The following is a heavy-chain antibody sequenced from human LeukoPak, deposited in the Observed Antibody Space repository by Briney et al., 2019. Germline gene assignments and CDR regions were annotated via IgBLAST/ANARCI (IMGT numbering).Heavy chain of an antibody. J-gene: IGHJ6*03. CDR2: INAYNGNK. V-gene: IGHV1-18*01. CDR1: GYTFTSYI. Sequence: ASVKVSCKASGYTFTSYIISWVRQAPGQGLEWMGWINAYNGNKDYAQRVKGRVTMTTDTSTSTAYMELRSLRSDDTAVYYCARDRHIAAAVYYYYMDVWGKGTPVTVSS. D-gene: IGHD6-13*01. CDR3: ARDRHIAAAVYYYYMDV.